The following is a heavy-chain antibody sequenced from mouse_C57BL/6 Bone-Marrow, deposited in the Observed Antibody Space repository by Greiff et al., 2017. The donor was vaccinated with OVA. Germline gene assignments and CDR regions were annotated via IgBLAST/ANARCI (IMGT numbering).Heavy chain of an antibody. V-gene: IGHV1-42*01. CDR2: INPSTGGT. J-gene: IGHJ3*01. Sequence: VQLQQSGPELVKPGASVKISCKASGYSFTGSYMNWLKQSPEKSLEWIGEINPSTGGTTYNQKFKAKATLTVDKSSSTAYMQLKSLTSEDSAVYYCARPGDYDLAWFAYWGQGTLVTVSA. D-gene: IGHD2-4*01. CDR3: ARPGDYDLAWFAY. CDR1: GYSFTGSY.